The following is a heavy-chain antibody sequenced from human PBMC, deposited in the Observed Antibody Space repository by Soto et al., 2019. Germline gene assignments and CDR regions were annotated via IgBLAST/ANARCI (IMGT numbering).Heavy chain of an antibody. CDR3: AGVPRYYYDSSGGY. CDR1: GGSFSGYY. D-gene: IGHD3-22*01. Sequence: SETLSLTCAVYGGSFSGYYWSWIRQPPGKGLEWIGEINHSGSTNYNPSLKSRVTISVDTSKNQFSLKLSSVTAADTAVYYCAGVPRYYYDSSGGYWGQGTLVTVSS. V-gene: IGHV4-34*01. CDR2: INHSGST. J-gene: IGHJ4*02.